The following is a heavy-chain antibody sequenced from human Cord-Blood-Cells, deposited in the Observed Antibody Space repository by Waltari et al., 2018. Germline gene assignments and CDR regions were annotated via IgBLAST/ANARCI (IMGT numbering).Heavy chain of an antibody. CDR2: SNAGNGNT. J-gene: IGHJ4*02. CDR3: ARDRCTNGVCYFDY. D-gene: IGHD2-8*01. Sequence: QVQLVQSGAEVKKPGASAKVSCTASGYTFTSYAMHWVRQAPGQRLEWMGWSNAGNGNTKYSQKFQGRVTITRDTSASTAYMELSSLRSEDTAVYYCARDRCTNGVCYFDYWGQGALVTVSS. V-gene: IGHV1-3*01. CDR1: GYTFTSYA.